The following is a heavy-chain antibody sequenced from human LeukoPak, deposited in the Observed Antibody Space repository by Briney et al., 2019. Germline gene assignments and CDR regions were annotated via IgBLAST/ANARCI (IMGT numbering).Heavy chain of an antibody. Sequence: SETLSLTCTVSGYSISSGYYWGWIRQPPGKGLEWIGSIYHSGSTYYNPSLKSRVTISVDTSKNQFSLKLSSVTAADTAVYCCARDDRGYSNYYFDYWGQGTLVTVSS. V-gene: IGHV4-38-2*02. CDR3: ARDDRGYSNYYFDY. CDR2: IYHSGST. J-gene: IGHJ4*02. CDR1: GYSISSGYY. D-gene: IGHD4-11*01.